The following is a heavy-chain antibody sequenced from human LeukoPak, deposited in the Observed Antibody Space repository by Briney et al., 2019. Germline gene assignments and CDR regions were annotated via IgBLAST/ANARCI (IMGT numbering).Heavy chain of an antibody. CDR3: ARDLPQYCSSTSCLDPPFFDY. V-gene: IGHV1-18*01. D-gene: IGHD2-2*01. Sequence: ASVKVSCKASGYTFTSYGISWVRQAPGQGLEWMGWISAYNGNTNYAQKLQGRVTMTTDTSTSTAYTELRSLRSDDTAVYYCARDLPQYCSSTSCLDPPFFDYWGQGTLVTVSS. CDR2: ISAYNGNT. CDR1: GYTFTSYG. J-gene: IGHJ4*02.